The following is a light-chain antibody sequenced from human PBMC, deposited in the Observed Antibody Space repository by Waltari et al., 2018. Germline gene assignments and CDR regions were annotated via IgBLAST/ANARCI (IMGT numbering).Light chain of an antibody. CDR1: QSVSSN. Sequence: EIVMTQSTATLSVSPGERPTLSCRASQSVSSNLAWYQQKPGQAPRLLIYGASTRATGIPARFSGSGSGTEFTLTISSLQSEDFAVYYCQQYNNWPPDTFGLGTKLEIK. V-gene: IGKV3-15*01. CDR2: GAS. J-gene: IGKJ2*01. CDR3: QQYNNWPPDT.